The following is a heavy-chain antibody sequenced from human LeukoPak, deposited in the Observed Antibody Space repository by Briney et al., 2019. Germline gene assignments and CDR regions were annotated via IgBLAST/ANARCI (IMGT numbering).Heavy chain of an antibody. V-gene: IGHV1-46*01. CDR1: GDTLITYY. Sequence: ASVKVSCKAPGDTLITYYMHWVRQAPGQGLEWMGIINPSDGTTGYAQKFQGRITMTRDTATSALYMELSSLRSEDTAVYYCARGPGLLWFGELDDWGQGTLVTVSS. CDR3: ARGPGLLWFGELDD. J-gene: IGHJ4*02. D-gene: IGHD3-10*01. CDR2: INPSDGTT.